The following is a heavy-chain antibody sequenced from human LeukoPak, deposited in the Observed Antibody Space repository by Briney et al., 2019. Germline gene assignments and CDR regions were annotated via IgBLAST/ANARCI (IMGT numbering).Heavy chain of an antibody. CDR3: AKDQTTAHYDFWSGYYNYYYYYMDV. CDR2: IRYDGSNK. J-gene: IGHJ6*03. Sequence: GGSLRLSCAASGFTFSSYGMHWVRQAPGKGLEWVAFIRYDGSNKYYADSVKGRFTISRDNSKNTLYLQMNSLRAEDTAVYYCAKDQTTAHYDFWSGYYNYYYYYMDVWGKGTTVTVSS. CDR1: GFTFSSYG. V-gene: IGHV3-30*02. D-gene: IGHD3-3*01.